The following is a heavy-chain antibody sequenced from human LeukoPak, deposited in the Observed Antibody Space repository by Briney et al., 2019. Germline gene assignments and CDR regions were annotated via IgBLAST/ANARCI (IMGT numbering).Heavy chain of an antibody. V-gene: IGHV1-46*01. CDR2: ISPSGGST. CDR3: ARYAGTIFGAQGMDV. J-gene: IGHJ6*02. Sequence: ASVKVSCKASGYTFTSYYMHWVRQAPGQGLEWMGIISPSGGSTSYAQKFQGRVTMTRDTSTSTVYMELSSLRSEDTAVYYCARYAGTIFGAQGMDVWGQGTTVTVSS. CDR1: GYTFTSYY. D-gene: IGHD3-3*01.